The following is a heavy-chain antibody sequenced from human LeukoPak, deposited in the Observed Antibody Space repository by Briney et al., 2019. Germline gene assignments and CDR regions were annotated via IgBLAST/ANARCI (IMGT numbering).Heavy chain of an antibody. CDR3: ARDYYDSSDYYSLTY. CDR2: FYTTGSA. V-gene: IGHV4-4*07. D-gene: IGHD3-22*01. Sequence: SSETLSLTCTVSGGSISSYYWSWIRQPAGRGLEWIGRFYTTGSANYNPSLKSRVTMSVDTSKNHFSLKLSSVTAADTAVYYCARDYYDSSDYYSLTYWGQGTLVTVSS. CDR1: GGSISSYY. J-gene: IGHJ4*02.